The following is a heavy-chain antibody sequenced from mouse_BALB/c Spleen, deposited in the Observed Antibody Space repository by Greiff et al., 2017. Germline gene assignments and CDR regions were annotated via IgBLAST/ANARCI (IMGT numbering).Heavy chain of an antibody. Sequence: EVMLVESGGGLVQPGGSLKLSCAASGFDFSRYWMSWVRQAPGKGLEWIGEINPDSSTINYTPSLKDKFIISRDNAKNTLYLQMSKVRSEDTALYDWARPGGGLGRVFDDWGQGTTLTVSS. CDR1: GFDFSRYW. D-gene: IGHD4-1*01. CDR2: INPDSSTI. J-gene: IGHJ2*01. V-gene: IGHV4-1*02. CDR3: ARPGGGLGRVFDD.